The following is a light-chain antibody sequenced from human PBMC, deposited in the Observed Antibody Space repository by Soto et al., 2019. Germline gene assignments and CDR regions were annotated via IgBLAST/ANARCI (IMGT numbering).Light chain of an antibody. CDR1: QSLTSSY. Sequence: EIVLTQSPGTLSLSPGERATLSCRTSQSLTSSYLAWYQQKPGRAPRLLIYGASSRVTGIPDRFSGSGSGTDFTLTISRLEPEDFAVYYCQQYDSSPPSYTFGQGTKLEIK. CDR2: GAS. V-gene: IGKV3-20*01. J-gene: IGKJ2*01. CDR3: QQYDSSPPSYT.